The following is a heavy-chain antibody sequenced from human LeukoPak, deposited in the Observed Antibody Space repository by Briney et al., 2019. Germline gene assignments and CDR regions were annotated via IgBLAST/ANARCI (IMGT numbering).Heavy chain of an antibody. CDR2: IYHGGST. D-gene: IGHD1-14*01. CDR1: GGSINSYY. V-gene: IGHV4-38-2*02. J-gene: IGHJ4*02. Sequence: PSETLSLTCTVSGGSINSYYWTWIRQPPGKGLEWIGSIYHGGSTYYNPSLKSRVTISVDTSKNQFSLKLSSVTAADTAVYFCARDSWPEVVRFDYWGQGTLVTVSS. CDR3: ARDSWPEVVRFDY.